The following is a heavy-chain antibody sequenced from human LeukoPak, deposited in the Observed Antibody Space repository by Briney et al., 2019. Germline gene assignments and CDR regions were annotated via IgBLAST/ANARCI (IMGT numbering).Heavy chain of an antibody. CDR2: IYPGYSET. Sequence: ESLKISCKGSGYSFVSYWISWVRQMPGKCLEWMSHIYPGYSETSYRPSFQGQLTIAVDKSISTAYLQWSSLKASDPAMYYWARWAYDILAGNLDVWGKGTTVIVSS. J-gene: IGHJ6*04. CDR3: ARWAYDILAGNLDV. D-gene: IGHD3-9*01. CDR1: GYSFVSYW. V-gene: IGHV5-51*01.